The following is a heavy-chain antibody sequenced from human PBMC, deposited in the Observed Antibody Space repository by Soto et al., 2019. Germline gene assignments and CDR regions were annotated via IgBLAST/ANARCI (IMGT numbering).Heavy chain of an antibody. V-gene: IGHV1-18*01. CDR2: ISAYNGNT. CDR1: GYTFTSYG. J-gene: IGHJ5*02. Sequence: ASVKVSCKASGYTFTSYGMSWVRQAPGQGLEGMGWISAYNGNTNYAQKLQGRVTMTTDTSTSTAYMELRSLRSDDTAVYYCARDRCSSTSCSSSWFDPWGQGTLVTVSS. D-gene: IGHD2-2*01. CDR3: ARDRCSSTSCSSSWFDP.